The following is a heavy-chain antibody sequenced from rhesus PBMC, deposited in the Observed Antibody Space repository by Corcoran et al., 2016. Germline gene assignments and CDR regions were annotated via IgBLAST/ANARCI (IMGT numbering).Heavy chain of an antibody. Sequence: QVQLQESGPGLVKPSETLSLTCAVSGGSFRRNWWGGIRQPPGKGREWIGGIYGRSGSPENNPSLNSRAPMSSDTSKNQFSLKLSSVTAADTAVYYCARIFYGSSSTLYFDYWGQGVLVTVSS. CDR1: GGSFRRNW. V-gene: IGHV4-160*01. CDR3: ARIFYGSSSTLYFDY. J-gene: IGHJ4*01. D-gene: IGHD4-29*01. CDR2: IYGRSGSP.